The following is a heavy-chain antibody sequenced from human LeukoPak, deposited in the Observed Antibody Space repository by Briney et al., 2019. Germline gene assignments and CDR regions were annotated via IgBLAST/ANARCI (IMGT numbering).Heavy chain of an antibody. V-gene: IGHV3-7*01. CDR3: ARPAYTAAYDL. CDR2: MKGDGSEI. D-gene: IGHD3-16*01. Sequence: AAGSLRLSCAASGFIFSTYWMKWARQAPGKGLEWVANMKGDGSEIHYVDSVKGRFTISRDNARNSLFLQMNGLRPEDTAVYYCARPAYTAAYDLWGQGTMVTVSS. J-gene: IGHJ3*01. CDR1: GFIFSTYW.